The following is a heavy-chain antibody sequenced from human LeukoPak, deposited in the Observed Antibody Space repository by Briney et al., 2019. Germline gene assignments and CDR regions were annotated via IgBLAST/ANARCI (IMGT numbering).Heavy chain of an antibody. CDR3: AKDRRHIVVVIAIPEEYYFDY. Sequence: GGSLRLSCAASGFTFSSYGMHWVRQAPGKGLEWVAFIRYDGSNKYYADSVKGRFTISRDNSKNTLYLQMNSLRAEDTAVYYCAKDRRHIVVVIAIPEEYYFDYWGQGTLVTVSS. J-gene: IGHJ4*02. V-gene: IGHV3-30*02. CDR2: IRYDGSNK. CDR1: GFTFSSYG. D-gene: IGHD2-21*01.